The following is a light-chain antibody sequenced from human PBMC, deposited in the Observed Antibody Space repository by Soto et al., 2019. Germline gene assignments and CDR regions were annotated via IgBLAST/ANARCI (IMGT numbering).Light chain of an antibody. J-gene: IGKJ1*01. Sequence: AIRMTQSPSSFSASTGDRVTITCRASQGISSYLAWYQQKPGKAPKLLIYAASTLQSVVPSRFSGSGAGTDLTLIISCLQSEDFSTYYCHQYYSYPWSFGQGTKVEIK. CDR2: AAS. CDR3: HQYYSYPWS. V-gene: IGKV1-8*01. CDR1: QGISSY.